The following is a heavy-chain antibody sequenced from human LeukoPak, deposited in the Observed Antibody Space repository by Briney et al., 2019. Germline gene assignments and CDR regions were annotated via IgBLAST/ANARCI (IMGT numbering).Heavy chain of an antibody. CDR1: GYTFTDYA. V-gene: IGHV7-4-1*02. J-gene: IGHJ4*02. CDR2: INTNTGNP. CDR3: ARGSGYSYDNLDC. D-gene: IGHD5-18*01. Sequence: GASVKVSCKAPGYTFTDYAVNWVRQAPGQGLQWMGWINTNTGNPTYAQGFTGRFVFSLDTSVNTAYLQISSLKAEDTAVYYCARGSGYSYDNLDCWGQGTLVAVSS.